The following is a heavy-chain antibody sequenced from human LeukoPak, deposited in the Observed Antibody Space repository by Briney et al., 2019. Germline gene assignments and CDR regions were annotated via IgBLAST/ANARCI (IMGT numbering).Heavy chain of an antibody. Sequence: GGSLRLSCAASGFTFNTFSMNWVRQAPGKGPEWVAVISYDGSNKYYADSVKGRFTISRDNSKSTLYLQMNSLRGEDTAVYYCAKDGADRTTTVPVDYWGQGTLVTVTS. CDR3: AKDGADRTTTVPVDY. V-gene: IGHV3-30*18. CDR1: GFTFNTFS. CDR2: ISYDGSNK. D-gene: IGHD4-17*01. J-gene: IGHJ4*02.